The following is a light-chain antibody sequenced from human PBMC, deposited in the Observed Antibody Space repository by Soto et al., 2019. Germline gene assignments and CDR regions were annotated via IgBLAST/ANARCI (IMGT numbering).Light chain of an antibody. J-gene: IGLJ1*01. Sequence: QSVLPQPASGSGAPGPTVTISCTGSSSKIGRGNDGHLYQHLPGTDPTLFIYATTNPPSRGPGRFSGAKAGTSASLAITGLQAEDEADYYCQSYDSSLSLDGFGTGTKLTV. CDR1: SSKIGRGND. CDR2: ATT. CDR3: QSYDSSLSLDG. V-gene: IGLV1-40*01.